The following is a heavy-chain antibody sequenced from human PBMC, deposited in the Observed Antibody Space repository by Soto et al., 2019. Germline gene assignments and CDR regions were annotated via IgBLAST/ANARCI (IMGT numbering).Heavy chain of an antibody. D-gene: IGHD4-17*01. CDR3: ARAYGDYYYFDY. CDR2: INSDGSST. J-gene: IGHJ4*02. V-gene: IGHV3-74*01. Sequence: EVLLVESGGGVVQPGGSLRLSCAASGFTFSSYWMHWVRQAPGKGLVWVSRINSDGSSTSYADSVKGRFTISRDNAKDTLYLQMNSLRAEDTAVYYCARAYGDYYYFDYWGQGTLVIVST. CDR1: GFTFSSYW.